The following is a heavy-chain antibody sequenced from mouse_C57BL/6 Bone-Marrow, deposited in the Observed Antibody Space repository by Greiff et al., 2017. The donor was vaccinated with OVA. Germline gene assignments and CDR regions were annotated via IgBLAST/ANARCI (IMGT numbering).Heavy chain of an antibody. Sequence: VQLQQSGAELVRPGASVTLSCKASGYTFTDYEMHWVKQTPVHGLEWIGAIDPETGGTAYNQKFKGKAILTADKSSSTAYMELRSLTSEDSAVDYCTRGYSNYYAMDYWGRGTSVTVSA. V-gene: IGHV1-15*01. CDR3: TRGYSNYYAMDY. D-gene: IGHD2-5*01. CDR1: GYTFTDYE. CDR2: IDPETGGT. J-gene: IGHJ4*01.